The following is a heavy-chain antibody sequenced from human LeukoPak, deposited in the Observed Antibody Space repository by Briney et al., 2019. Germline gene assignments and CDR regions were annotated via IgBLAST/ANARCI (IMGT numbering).Heavy chain of an antibody. Sequence: ASVKVSCKASGYTFTSYDINWVRQATGQGLEWMGWMNPNSGNTGYAQKFQGRVTMTRNTSISTAYMELSSLRSEDTAVYYCAKNTYYDFWSGYYNDAFDIWGQGTMVTVSS. CDR1: GYTFTSYD. CDR3: AKNTYYDFWSGYYNDAFDI. CDR2: MNPNSGNT. V-gene: IGHV1-8*01. D-gene: IGHD3-3*01. J-gene: IGHJ3*02.